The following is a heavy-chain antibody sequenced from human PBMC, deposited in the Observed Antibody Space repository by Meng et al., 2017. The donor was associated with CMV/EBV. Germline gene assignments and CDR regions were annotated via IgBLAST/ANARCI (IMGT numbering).Heavy chain of an antibody. D-gene: IGHD6-6*01. V-gene: IGHV4-39*01. CDR1: GGSISSSSYY. J-gene: IGHJ4*02. CDR2: IYYSGST. CDR3: ARLARRKFSSIAARDTDY. Sequence: GSLRLSCTVSGGSISSSSYYWGWIRQPPGKGLEWIGSIYYSGSTYYNPSLKSRVTISVDTSKNQFSLKLSSVTAADTAVYYCARLARRKFSSIAARDTDYWGQGTLVTVSS.